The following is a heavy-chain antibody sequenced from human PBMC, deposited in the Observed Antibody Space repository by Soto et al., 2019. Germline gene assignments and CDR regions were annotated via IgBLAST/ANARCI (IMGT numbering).Heavy chain of an antibody. CDR2: IKQDGSEK. CDR1: GFTFSSYW. D-gene: IGHD2-2*01. Sequence: PGGSLRLSCAASGFTFSSYWMSWVRQAPGKGLEWVANIKQDGSEKYYVDSVKGRFTISRDNAKNSLYLQMNSLRAEDTAVYYCAREHRLLRRYFDYWGQGTLVTVSS. V-gene: IGHV3-7*03. CDR3: AREHRLLRRYFDY. J-gene: IGHJ4*02.